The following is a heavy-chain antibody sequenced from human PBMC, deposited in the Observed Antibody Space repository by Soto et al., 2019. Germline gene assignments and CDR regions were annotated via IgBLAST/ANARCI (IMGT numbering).Heavy chain of an antibody. Sequence: QVTLKESGPVLVKPTETLTLTCSVSGFSLSKARMGVSWIRQPPGKALEWLAHIFWNDERSYNTSLKSRLTISSDTSKSQVVLTMPNVDPVDTGTYFCARALREGLPIYYFDSWGQGTLATVSS. J-gene: IGHJ4*02. CDR1: GFSLSKARMG. V-gene: IGHV2-26*01. D-gene: IGHD1-26*01. CDR3: ARALREGLPIYYFDS. CDR2: IFWNDER.